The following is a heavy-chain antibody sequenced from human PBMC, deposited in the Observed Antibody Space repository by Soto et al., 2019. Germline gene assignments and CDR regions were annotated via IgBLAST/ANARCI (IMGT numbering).Heavy chain of an antibody. D-gene: IGHD4-17*01. J-gene: IGHJ4*02. CDR3: ARHVTVTLYYFDY. CDR2: IYYSGST. V-gene: IGHV4-39*01. CDR1: GGSISSSSYY. Sequence: QLQLQESGPGLVKPSETLSLTCTVSGGSISSSSYYWGWIRQPPGKGLEWIGSIYYSGSTYYNPSLKGRVTISVDTSKNQFSLKLSSVTAADTAVYYCARHVTVTLYYFDYWGQGTLVTVSS.